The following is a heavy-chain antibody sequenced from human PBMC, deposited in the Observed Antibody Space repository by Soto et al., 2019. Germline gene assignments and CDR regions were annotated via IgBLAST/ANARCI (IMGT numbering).Heavy chain of an antibody. CDR3: ANDGWNFHPEP. D-gene: IGHD1-7*01. Sequence: PGGSLRLSCSAAGFTFSSFARSWVRQAPGKLLEWVSGIRGVGGKTCYADSGKCRFTTSRDNSKNTLHLQMNSLSAQDPALHYRANDGWNFHPEPWGQGTLVTVSS. CDR1: GFTFSSFA. CDR2: IRGVGGKT. J-gene: IGHJ5*02. V-gene: IGHV3-23*01.